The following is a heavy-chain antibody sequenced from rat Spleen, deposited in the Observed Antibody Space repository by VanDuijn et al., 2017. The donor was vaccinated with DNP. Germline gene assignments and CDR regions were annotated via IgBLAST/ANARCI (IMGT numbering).Heavy chain of an antibody. V-gene: IGHV3-3*01. D-gene: IGHD1-4*01. Sequence: EVLLQESGPGLVKPSQSLSLTCSVTGFSITNNFKWSWIRKFPGNKLEWMGYVTNAGSTDYNPSLKSRISITTDTSKNQFFLQVNSVTTEDTATYYCARSTDCGCNWDYWGQGVMVTVSS. CDR1: GFSITNNFK. J-gene: IGHJ2*01. CDR3: ARSTDCGCNWDY. CDR2: VTNAGST.